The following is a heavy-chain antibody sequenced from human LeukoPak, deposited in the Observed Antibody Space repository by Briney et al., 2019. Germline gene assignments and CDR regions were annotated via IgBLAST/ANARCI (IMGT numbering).Heavy chain of an antibody. CDR2: INHSGST. CDR1: GGSFSGYY. CDR3: ARDAFSSSWDDY. J-gene: IGHJ4*02. D-gene: IGHD6-13*01. V-gene: IGHV4-34*01. Sequence: SETLSLTCAVYGGSFSGYYWSWIRQPPGKGLEWIGEINHSGSTNYNPSLKSRVTISVDTSKNQFSLKLSSVTAADTAVYYCARDAFSSSWDDYWGQGTLVTVSS.